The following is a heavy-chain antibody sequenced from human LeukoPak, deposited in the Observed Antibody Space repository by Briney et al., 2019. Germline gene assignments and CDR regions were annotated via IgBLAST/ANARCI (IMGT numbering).Heavy chain of an antibody. Sequence: GASVKVSCKASGYTFTSYGISWVRQAPGQGVEWMGWISAYNGNTNYAQKLQGRVTMTTDTSTSTAYMELRSLRSDDTAVYYCARGGRYYDSSGWAHIWGQGTMVTVSS. CDR2: ISAYNGNT. CDR3: ARGGRYYDSSGWAHI. D-gene: IGHD3-22*01. V-gene: IGHV1-18*01. J-gene: IGHJ3*02. CDR1: GYTFTSYG.